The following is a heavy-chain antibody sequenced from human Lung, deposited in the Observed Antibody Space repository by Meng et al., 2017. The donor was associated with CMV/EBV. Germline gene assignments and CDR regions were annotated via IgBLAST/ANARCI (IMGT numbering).Heavy chain of an antibody. CDR3: AKGDDSGWSPFDY. J-gene: IGHJ4*02. CDR2: IYSDGSST. CDR1: GFTFSNYA. V-gene: IGHV3-23*03. D-gene: IGHD3-22*01. Sequence: GESXKISCAASGFTFSNYAMNWVRQAPGKGLEWVSVIYSDGSSTYYADSVKGRFTISRDNSKNTLDLQMNSLRAEDTAVYYCAKGDDSGWSPFDYWGQGTXVTVSS.